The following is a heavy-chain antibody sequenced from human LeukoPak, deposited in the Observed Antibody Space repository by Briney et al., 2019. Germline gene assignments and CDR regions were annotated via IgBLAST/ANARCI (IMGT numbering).Heavy chain of an antibody. CDR2: ISYDGSNK. CDR3: AKDNEWLVGYFDY. J-gene: IGHJ4*02. D-gene: IGHD6-19*01. Sequence: GRSLRLSCAASGFTFSSYAMHWVRQAPGKGLEWVAVISYDGSNKYYADSVKGRFTISRDNSKNTLYLQMNSLRAEDTAVYYCAKDNEWLVGYFDYWGQGTLVTVSS. V-gene: IGHV3-30-3*01. CDR1: GFTFSSYA.